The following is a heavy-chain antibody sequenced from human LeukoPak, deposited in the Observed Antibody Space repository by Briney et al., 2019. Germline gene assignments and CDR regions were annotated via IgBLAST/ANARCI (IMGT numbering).Heavy chain of an antibody. CDR3: AREDASTFDS. CDR1: GFTFSSYA. D-gene: IGHD3-16*01. Sequence: GGSLRLSCAASGFTFSSYAMHWVRQAPGKGLEWVAVISYDGSNKYYADSVKGRFTISRDNSKNTLYLQMNSLRAEDTAVYYCAREDASTFDSWGQGTLVTVSS. V-gene: IGHV3-30*04. J-gene: IGHJ4*02. CDR2: ISYDGSNK.